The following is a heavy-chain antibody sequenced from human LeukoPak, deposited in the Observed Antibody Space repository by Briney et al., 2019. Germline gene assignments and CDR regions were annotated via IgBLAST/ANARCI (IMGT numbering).Heavy chain of an antibody. J-gene: IGHJ4*02. CDR2: INPNSGGT. CDR3: ARAPRNYYDSSGSFDY. CDR1: GYTFTGYY. D-gene: IGHD3-22*01. V-gene: IGHV1-2*02. Sequence: ASVKVSCTASGYTFTGYYMHWVRLAPGQGREWMGWINPNSGGTNYAQKFQGRVTMTRDTSISTAYMELSRLRSDGTAVYYCARAPRNYYDSSGSFDYWSQGTLVTVSS.